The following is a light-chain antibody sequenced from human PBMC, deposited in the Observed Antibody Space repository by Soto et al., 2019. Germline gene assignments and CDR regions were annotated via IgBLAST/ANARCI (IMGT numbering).Light chain of an antibody. V-gene: IGKV1-33*01. CDR3: QHYDKVLLA. CDR1: QDISNH. CDR2: DAS. J-gene: IGKJ4*01. Sequence: DIQMTHSPSSLSASVGDRVTITCQAGQDISNHLNWYQQKPGKAPKLLIYDASNLEAGVPSRFSGSGSGTDFTFTISSLQPEDIARYYCQHYDKVLLAFGPGTKVEIX.